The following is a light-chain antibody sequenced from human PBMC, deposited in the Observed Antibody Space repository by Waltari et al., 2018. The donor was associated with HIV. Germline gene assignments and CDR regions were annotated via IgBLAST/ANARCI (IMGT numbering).Light chain of an antibody. CDR3: SSYSATNTVV. CDR1: TSDLGGYDR. Sequence: QSALTQPPSVSGSPGQSVTISCAGTTSDLGGYDRVSWYQQPPGPAPNLLIYEVTNRPSGVPGRFSASKSGTTASLTISGLQAGDEGDYYCSSYSATNTVVFGGGTKLTVL. CDR2: EVT. J-gene: IGLJ2*01. V-gene: IGLV2-18*02.